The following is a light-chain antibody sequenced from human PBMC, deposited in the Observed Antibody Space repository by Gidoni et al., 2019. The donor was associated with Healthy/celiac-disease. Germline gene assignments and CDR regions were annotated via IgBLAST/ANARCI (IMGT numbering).Light chain of an antibody. CDR2: KDS. CDR1: ALPKHY. CDR3: QSADSSGTYV. J-gene: IGLJ1*01. Sequence: SYELTPPPSVSVSPGQTARITCSGDALPKHYAYWYQQKPGQAPVLVIYKDSERPSGIPERFSGSSSGTTVTLTISGVQAEDEADYYCQSADSSGTYVFGTGTKVTVL. V-gene: IGLV3-25*03.